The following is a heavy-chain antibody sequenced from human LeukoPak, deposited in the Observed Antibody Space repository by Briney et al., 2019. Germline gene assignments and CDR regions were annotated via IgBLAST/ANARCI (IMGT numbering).Heavy chain of an antibody. CDR2: ISDAGGST. J-gene: IGHJ4*02. CDR3: AAGNPPFDY. V-gene: IGHV3-23*01. CDR1: GFTFSGYA. Sequence: GGSLRLSCAASGFTFSGYAMGWVRQAPGKGLEWVSGISDAGGSTYYADSVKGRFTISRDNAKNSLYLQMNSLRAEDTAVYYCAAGNPPFDYWGQGTLVTVSS. D-gene: IGHD4-23*01.